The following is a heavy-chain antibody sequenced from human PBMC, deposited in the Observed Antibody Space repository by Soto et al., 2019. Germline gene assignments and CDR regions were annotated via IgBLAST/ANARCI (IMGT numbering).Heavy chain of an antibody. J-gene: IGHJ6*03. CDR3: ATSAAGTLYYYYYMDV. CDR1: GGSISSYY. Sequence: SETLSLTCTVSGGSISSYYWSWIRQPPGKGLEWIGYIYYSGSTNYNPSLKSRVTISVDQSKNQFSLKLSSVTAADTAVYYCATSAAGTLYYYYYMDVWGKGTTVTVSS. D-gene: IGHD6-13*01. V-gene: IGHV4-59*08. CDR2: IYYSGST.